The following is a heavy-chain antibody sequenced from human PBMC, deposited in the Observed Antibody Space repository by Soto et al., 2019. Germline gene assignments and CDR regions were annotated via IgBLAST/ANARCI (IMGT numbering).Heavy chain of an antibody. J-gene: IGHJ6*02. D-gene: IGHD6-19*01. CDR2: IYPGDSDT. CDR1: GYSFTSYW. Sequence: GESLKISCKGSGYSFTSYWIGRVRQMPGKGLEWMGLIYPGDSDTRYSPSFQGQVTISADKSISTAYLQWSSLKASDTAMYYCARHDTKQWLVHGYYGMDVWGQGTTVTVSS. V-gene: IGHV5-51*01. CDR3: ARHDTKQWLVHGYYGMDV.